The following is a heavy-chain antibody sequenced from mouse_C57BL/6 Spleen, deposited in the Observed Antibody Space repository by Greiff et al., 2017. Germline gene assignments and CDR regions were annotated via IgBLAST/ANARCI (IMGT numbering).Heavy chain of an antibody. CDR1: GYTFTSYW. Sequence: QVQLQQPGAELVKPGASVKMSCKASGYTFTSYWITWVKQRPGQGLEWIGDIYPGSGSTNYNEKFKSKATLTVDTSSSTAYMQLSSLTSEDSAVYYCARGLLRDWYVDVWGTGTTVTVSS. J-gene: IGHJ1*03. CDR2: IYPGSGST. V-gene: IGHV1-55*01. CDR3: ARGLLRDWYVDV. D-gene: IGHD2-3*01.